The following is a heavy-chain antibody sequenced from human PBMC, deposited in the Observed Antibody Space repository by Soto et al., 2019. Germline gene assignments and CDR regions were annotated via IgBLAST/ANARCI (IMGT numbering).Heavy chain of an antibody. V-gene: IGHV3-30-3*01. Sequence: GSLRRSCAASGFTFSSYAMHWVRQAPGKGLEWVAVISYDGSNKYYADSVKVRFTISRDNSKNTLYLQMNSLRAEDTAVYYCETGELYDSSGYYWYGAFDIWGQGTMVTV. D-gene: IGHD3-22*01. CDR1: GFTFSSYA. CDR3: ETGELYDSSGYYWYGAFDI. J-gene: IGHJ3*02. CDR2: ISYDGSNK.